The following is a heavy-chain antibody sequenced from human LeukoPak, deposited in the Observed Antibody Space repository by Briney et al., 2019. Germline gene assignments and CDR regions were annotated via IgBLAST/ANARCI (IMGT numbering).Heavy chain of an antibody. CDR2: INSDESST. CDR1: GFTFSNYW. J-gene: IGHJ4*02. CDR3: ARAGIAGRPPDY. V-gene: IGHV3-74*01. Sequence: PGGSLRLSCAASGFTFSNYWMHRVRQAPGKGLVWVSRINSDESSTSYADSVKGRFTISRDSAKNTLHLQMNSLRAEDTAVYYCARAGIAGRPPDYWGQGALVTVSS. D-gene: IGHD6-6*01.